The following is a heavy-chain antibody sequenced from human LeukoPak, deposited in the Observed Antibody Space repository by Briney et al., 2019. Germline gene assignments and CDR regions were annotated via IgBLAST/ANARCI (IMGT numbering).Heavy chain of an antibody. Sequence: GRSLRLSCAASGFTFTTYTMTWVSQVPGNGLEWVSSISTSSNYMYYGDSVKGRFTISRDNAKNSVFLQMNSLRAEDTAVYYCASLDWGSGGFVNWGQGTLVTVSS. V-gene: IGHV3-21*01. CDR3: ASLDWGSGGFVN. CDR1: GFTFTTYT. D-gene: IGHD3/OR15-3a*01. J-gene: IGHJ4*02. CDR2: ISTSSNYM.